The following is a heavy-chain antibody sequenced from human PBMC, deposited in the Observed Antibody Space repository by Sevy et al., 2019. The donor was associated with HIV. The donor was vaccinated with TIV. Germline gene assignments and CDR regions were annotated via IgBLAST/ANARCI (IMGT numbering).Heavy chain of an antibody. D-gene: IGHD3-10*01. J-gene: IGHJ5*02. Sequence: ASVKVSCKASGGTFSSYAISWVRQAPGQGLEWMGGIIPIFGTANYAQKFQGRVTITADESTCTAYMELSSLRSEDTAVYYCARGGYCYGSGSYPNWFDPWGQGTLVTVSS. CDR3: ARGGYCYGSGSYPNWFDP. CDR2: IIPIFGTA. CDR1: GGTFSSYA. V-gene: IGHV1-69*13.